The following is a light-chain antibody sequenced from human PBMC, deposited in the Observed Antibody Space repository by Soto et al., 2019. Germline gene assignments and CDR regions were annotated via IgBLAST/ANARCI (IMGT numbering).Light chain of an antibody. CDR3: QQYSSTPLT. CDR2: WAS. CDR1: QSVLYSSNNKNY. Sequence: DIVMTQSPDSLAVSLGERATINCKSSQSVLYSSNNKNYLTWYQQKPGQPPKLLIYWASTRESGVPDRFNGSGSGTDFTLTISSLQAEDVAVYYCQQYSSTPLTFGGGTKVEIK. V-gene: IGKV4-1*01. J-gene: IGKJ4*01.